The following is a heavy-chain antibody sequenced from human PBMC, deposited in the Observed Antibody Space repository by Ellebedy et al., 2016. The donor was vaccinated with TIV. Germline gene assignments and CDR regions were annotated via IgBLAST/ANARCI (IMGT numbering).Heavy chain of an antibody. J-gene: IGHJ5*02. CDR1: GGSFSGYY. D-gene: IGHD1-26*01. V-gene: IGHV4-59*01. CDR2: IYYSGST. Sequence: SETLSLTCAVYGGSFSGYYWSWIRQPPGKGLEWIGYIYYSGSTNYNPSLKSRVTISVDTSKNQFSLKLSSVTAADTAVYYCASKSGSSVYNWFDPWGQGTLVTVSS. CDR3: ASKSGSSVYNWFDP.